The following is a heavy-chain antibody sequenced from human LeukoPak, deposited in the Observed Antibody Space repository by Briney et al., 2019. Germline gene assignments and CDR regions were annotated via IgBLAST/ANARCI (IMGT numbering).Heavy chain of an antibody. CDR3: AKKVVVGATSPYSDFQD. J-gene: IGHJ1*01. CDR1: GFTLSTNA. V-gene: IGHV3-23*01. Sequence: GGSLRLSCLTSGFTLSTNAMSWVRQAPGKGLEWVSAISGSGVTTHYAGSVKGRFSISRDNSKNTLYLQMNSLRAEDTALYYCAKKVVVGATSPYSDFQDWGQGTLVTVSS. D-gene: IGHD1-26*01. CDR2: ISGSGVTT.